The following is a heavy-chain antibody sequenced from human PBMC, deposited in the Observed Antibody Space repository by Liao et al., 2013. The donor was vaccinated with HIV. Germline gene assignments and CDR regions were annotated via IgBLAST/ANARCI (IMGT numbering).Heavy chain of an antibody. CDR3: ARGGTAYYYMDV. Sequence: QVQLQQWGAGLLKPSETLSLTCTVSGGSISSYYWSWIRQPPGKGLEWIGSIFYSGSAHYNPSLKSRVTMSVDTSKSQFSLKLSSVTAADTAVYYCARGGTAYYYMDVWGKGATVTVSS. CDR2: IFYSGSA. J-gene: IGHJ6*03. CDR1: GGSISSYY. V-gene: IGHV4-59*12. D-gene: IGHD3-16*01.